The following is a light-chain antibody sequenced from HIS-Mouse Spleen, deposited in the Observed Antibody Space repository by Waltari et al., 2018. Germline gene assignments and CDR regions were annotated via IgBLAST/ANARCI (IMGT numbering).Light chain of an antibody. V-gene: IGLV3-10*01. J-gene: IGLJ2*01. CDR3: YSTDSSGNHRV. Sequence: SYELTQPPSVSVSPGQTASITCSGDKLGDKYACWYHQKPGQSPVLVIYQDSKRPSGIPERFSGSSSGTMATLTISGAQVEDEADYYCYSTDSSGNHRVFGGGTKLTVL. CDR2: QDS. CDR1: KLGDKY.